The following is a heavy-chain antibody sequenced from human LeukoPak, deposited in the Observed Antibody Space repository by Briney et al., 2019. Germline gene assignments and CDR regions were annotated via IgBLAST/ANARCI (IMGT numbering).Heavy chain of an antibody. CDR2: ISGSGGST. J-gene: IGHJ4*02. CDR1: GFTFSSYA. Sequence: GGSLRLSCAASGFTFSSYAMSWVRQAPGKGLEWVSAISGSGGSTYYADSVKGRFTISRDNSKNTLYLQMNSLRAEDTAVYYCAKDLKMMVRGVIFFDYWGQGTLVTVYS. CDR3: AKDLKMMVRGVIFFDY. V-gene: IGHV3-23*01. D-gene: IGHD3-10*01.